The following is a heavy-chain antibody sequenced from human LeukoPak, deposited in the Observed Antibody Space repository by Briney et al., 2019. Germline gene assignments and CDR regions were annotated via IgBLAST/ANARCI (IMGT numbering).Heavy chain of an antibody. V-gene: IGHV1-24*01. CDR3: ATAISITMVRGAFDY. Sequence: GATVKVSCKVSGYTLTELSMHWVRQAPGKGLEWMGGFDPEDGETIYAQKFQGRVTMTEDTSTDTAYMELSSLRSEDTAVYYCATAISITMVRGAFDYWGQGTLVTVSS. J-gene: IGHJ4*02. D-gene: IGHD3-10*01. CDR2: FDPEDGET. CDR1: GYTLTELS.